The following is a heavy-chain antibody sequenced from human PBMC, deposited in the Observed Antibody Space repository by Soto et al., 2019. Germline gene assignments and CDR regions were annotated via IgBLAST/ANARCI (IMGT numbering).Heavy chain of an antibody. J-gene: IGHJ1*01. V-gene: IGHV3-30-3*01. D-gene: IGHD3-22*01. Sequence: GGSLRLSCAASGFTFSSYAMHCVRQAPGKGLEWVAVISYDGSNKYYADSVKGRFTISRDNSKNTLYLQMNSLRAEDTAVYYCARETYYYDSSGYSGDFQHWGQGTQVTVS. CDR3: ARETYYYDSSGYSGDFQH. CDR2: ISYDGSNK. CDR1: GFTFSSYA.